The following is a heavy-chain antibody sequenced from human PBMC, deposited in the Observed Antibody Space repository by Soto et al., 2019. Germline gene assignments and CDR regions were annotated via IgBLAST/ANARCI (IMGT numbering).Heavy chain of an antibody. V-gene: IGHV4-34*01. CDR2: IKHSGGT. D-gene: IGHD3-10*01. CDR1: GESVSGSY. J-gene: IGHJ5*02. CDR3: ARTYYYRSGTYFAWFDP. Sequence: SDTLSLTCDVYGESVSGSYWSWMRQSPGKGLEWIGQIKHSGGTNYNPLLKSRVTISVDTPRNQFSLKLSSVTAADTAVYFCARTYYYRSGTYFAWFDPWGQGTLVTVS.